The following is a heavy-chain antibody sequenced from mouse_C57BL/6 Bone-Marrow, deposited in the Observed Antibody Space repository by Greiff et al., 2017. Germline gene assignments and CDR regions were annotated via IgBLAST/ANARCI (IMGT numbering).Heavy chain of an antibody. Sequence: EVKLMESGGGLVQPGESLKLSCESNEYEFPSHDMSWVRKTPEKRLALVAAINSDGGSTYYPDTMERRFIISRDNTKKTLYLQMSSLRSEDTALYYCASIYYGYDGSYWGQGTLVTVSA. V-gene: IGHV5-2*01. CDR3: ASIYYGYDGSY. D-gene: IGHD2-2*01. J-gene: IGHJ3*01. CDR1: EYEFPSHD. CDR2: INSDGGST.